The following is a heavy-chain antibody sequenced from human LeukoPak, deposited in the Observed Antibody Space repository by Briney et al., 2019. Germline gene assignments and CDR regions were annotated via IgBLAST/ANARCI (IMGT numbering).Heavy chain of an antibody. CDR3: NLEEGSSSWTGLDY. D-gene: IGHD6-13*01. CDR1: GGTFSSYA. CDR2: IIPIFGTA. V-gene: IGHV1-69*01. Sequence: ASVKVSCTASGGTFSSYAISWVRQAPGQGLEWMGGIIPIFGTANYAQTFQGRVTITADESTSTAYMELSSLRSEDTAVYYCNLEEGSSSWTGLDYWGQGTLVTVSS. J-gene: IGHJ4*02.